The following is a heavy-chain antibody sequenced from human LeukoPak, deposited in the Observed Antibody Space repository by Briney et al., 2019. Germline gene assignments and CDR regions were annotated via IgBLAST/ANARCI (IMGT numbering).Heavy chain of an antibody. D-gene: IGHD3-3*01. V-gene: IGHV4-59*01. CDR1: GGSISGYH. Sequence: SETLSLTCTVSGGSISGYHWSWIRQAPEEELEWIGYVHYNGGPNYNASLKSRVTISVDASKNTFSLKVSFVSAADTAVYYCARTTFWSGRSPDYHHCYMDVWGKGTTVTVSS. J-gene: IGHJ6*03. CDR2: VHYNGGP. CDR3: ARTTFWSGRSPDYHHCYMDV.